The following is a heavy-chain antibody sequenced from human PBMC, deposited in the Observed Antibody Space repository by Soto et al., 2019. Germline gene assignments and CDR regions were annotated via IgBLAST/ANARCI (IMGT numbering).Heavy chain of an antibody. J-gene: IGHJ4*02. CDR3: ARAPSYGDSDY. V-gene: IGHV4-59*01. CDR2: IYYSGST. CDR1: GGSISSYY. Sequence: SETLSLTCTVSGGSISSYYWSWIRQPPGKGLEWIGYIYYSGSTNYNPSLKSRVTISVDTSKNQFSLKLSSVTAADTAVYYCARAPSYGDSDYWGQGTLVTVSS. D-gene: IGHD4-17*01.